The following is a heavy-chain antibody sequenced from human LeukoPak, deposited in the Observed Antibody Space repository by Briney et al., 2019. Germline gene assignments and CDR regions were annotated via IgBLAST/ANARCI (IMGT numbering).Heavy chain of an antibody. CDR3: ARLTGSY. J-gene: IGHJ4*02. CDR1: GGSFSGYY. CDR2: INHSGST. Sequence: SETLSLTCAVYGGSFSGYYWSWIRQPPGKGLEWIGEINHSGSTNYNPSLKSRVTTSVDTSKNQFSLKLSSVTAADTAVYYCARLTGSYWGQGTLVTVSS. V-gene: IGHV4-34*01.